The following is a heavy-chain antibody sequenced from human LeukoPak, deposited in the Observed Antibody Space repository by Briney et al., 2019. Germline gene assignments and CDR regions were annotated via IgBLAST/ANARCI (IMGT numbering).Heavy chain of an antibody. Sequence: SGGSLRLSCTASGFTFSSYGMHWVRQAPGKGLEWVTFIRYDGTNKYYADSVKGRFTISRDNAKNSLYLQMNSLRAEDTAVYYCAREILHYDSSGQRGRARYFDYWGQGTLVTVSS. CDR3: AREILHYDSSGQRGRARYFDY. V-gene: IGHV3-30*02. J-gene: IGHJ4*02. D-gene: IGHD3-22*01. CDR2: IRYDGTNK. CDR1: GFTFSSYG.